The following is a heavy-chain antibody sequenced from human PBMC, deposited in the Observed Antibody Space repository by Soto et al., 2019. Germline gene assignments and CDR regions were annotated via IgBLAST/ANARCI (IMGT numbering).Heavy chain of an antibody. V-gene: IGHV4-59*08. CDR2: IYYSGST. CDR3: ARQETDCSSTSCYDHYYYYMDV. J-gene: IGHJ6*03. D-gene: IGHD2-2*01. CDR1: GGSISSYY. Sequence: SETLSLTCTVSGGSISSYYWSWVRQPPGKGLEWIGYIYYSGSTNYNPSLKSRVTISVDTSKNQFSLKLSSVTAADTAVYYCARQETDCSSTSCYDHYYYYMDVWGKGTTVTVPS.